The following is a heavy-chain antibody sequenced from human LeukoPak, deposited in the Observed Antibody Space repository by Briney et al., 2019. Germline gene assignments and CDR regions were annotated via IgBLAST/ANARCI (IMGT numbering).Heavy chain of an antibody. CDR3: ARERVPAADRPFDY. J-gene: IGHJ4*02. CDR1: GGSISSGSYY. V-gene: IGHV4-61*02. D-gene: IGHD2-2*01. CDR2: IYTSGST. Sequence: PSQTLSLTCTVSGGSISSGSYYWSWIRQPAGKGLEWIGRIYTSGSTNYNPSLKSRVTISVDTSKNQFSLKLSSVTAADTAVYYCARERVPAADRPFDYWGQGTLVTVSS.